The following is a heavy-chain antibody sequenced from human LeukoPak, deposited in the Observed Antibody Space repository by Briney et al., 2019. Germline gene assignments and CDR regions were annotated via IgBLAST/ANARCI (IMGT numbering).Heavy chain of an antibody. J-gene: IGHJ4*02. CDR3: AKGGASVTRYVDY. CDR2: MSSSGENT. V-gene: IGHV3-30*18. D-gene: IGHD4-17*01. CDR1: GFTFSSYS. Sequence: GGSLRLSCAASGFTFSSYSMQWVRRTPGKGLEWVGIMSSSGENTFYGEAVKGRFTISRDNSQNTLYLQMNSLRPEDTAVYYCAKGGASVTRYVDYWGQGTLVTASS.